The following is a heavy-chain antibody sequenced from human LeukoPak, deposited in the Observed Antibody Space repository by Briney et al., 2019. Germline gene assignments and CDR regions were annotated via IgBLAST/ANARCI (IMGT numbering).Heavy chain of an antibody. Sequence: GGSLRLSCAASGFTFSSYAMSWVRQAPGKGLEWVSAISGSGGSTYYADSVKGRFTISRHNSKNTLYLQMNSLRAEDTAVYYCASATHYGPPGYWGQGTLVTVSS. D-gene: IGHD3-16*01. CDR1: GFTFSSYA. J-gene: IGHJ4*02. CDR3: ASATHYGPPGY. CDR2: ISGSGGST. V-gene: IGHV3-23*01.